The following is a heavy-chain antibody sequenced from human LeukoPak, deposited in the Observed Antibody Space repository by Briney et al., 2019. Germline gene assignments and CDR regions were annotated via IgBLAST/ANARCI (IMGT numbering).Heavy chain of an antibody. J-gene: IGHJ1*01. CDR1: GYTFTGYY. V-gene: IGHV1-2*02. Sequence: GASVKVSCKASGYTFTGYYMHWVRQAPGQGLEWMGWINPNSGGTNYAQKFQGRVTMTRDTSISTAYMELSRLRSDDTAVYYCARDYYDSSGYLQEYFQHWGQGTLVTVSS. CDR3: ARDYYDSSGYLQEYFQH. D-gene: IGHD3-22*01. CDR2: INPNSGGT.